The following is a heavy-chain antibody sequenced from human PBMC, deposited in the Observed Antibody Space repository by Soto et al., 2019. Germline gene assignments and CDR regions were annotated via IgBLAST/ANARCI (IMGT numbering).Heavy chain of an antibody. CDR2: IFYSGNS. CDR3: ASGQYSSAWYRAEYFQH. D-gene: IGHD6-19*01. J-gene: IGHJ1*01. CDR1: GVSISRGGYY. V-gene: IGHV4-31*03. Sequence: SETLSLTCTVSGVSISRGGYYWSWIRQHPGKGLEWIGDIFYSGNSQYNPSLKSRVTISVDTSKNQFSLKLSSVTAADTAVYYCASGQYSSAWYRAEYFQHWGQGTLVTVSS.